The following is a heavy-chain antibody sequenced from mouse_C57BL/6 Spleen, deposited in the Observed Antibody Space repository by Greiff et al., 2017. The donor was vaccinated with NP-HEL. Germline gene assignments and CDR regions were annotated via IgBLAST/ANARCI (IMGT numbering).Heavy chain of an antibody. J-gene: IGHJ4*01. CDR1: GYTFTSYW. CDR2: IHPNSGST. D-gene: IGHD2-3*01. CDR3: ARGDGSLYAMDY. V-gene: IGHV1-64*01. Sequence: QVQLKQSGAELVKPGASVKLSCKASGYTFTSYWMHWVKQRPGQGLEWIGMIHPNSGSTNYNEKFKSKATLTVDKSSSTAYMQPSSLTSEDSAVYYCARGDGSLYAMDYWGQGTSVTVSS.